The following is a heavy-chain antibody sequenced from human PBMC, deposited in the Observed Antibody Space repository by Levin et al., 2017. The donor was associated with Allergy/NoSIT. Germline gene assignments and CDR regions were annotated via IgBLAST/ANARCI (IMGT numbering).Heavy chain of an antibody. CDR2: ISSSGSTI. CDR1: GFSFSDYY. CDR3: ARDTEGSGYFVGSFDQ. J-gene: IGHJ4*02. V-gene: IGHV3-11*01. D-gene: IGHD3-9*01. Sequence: GGSLRLSCAASGFSFSDYYMSWIRQAPGKGLEWVSYISSSGSTIYYADSVKGRFTISRDNARNSLYLQMNRLRGEDTAVYSCARDTEGSGYFVGSFDQWGQGTLVTVSS.